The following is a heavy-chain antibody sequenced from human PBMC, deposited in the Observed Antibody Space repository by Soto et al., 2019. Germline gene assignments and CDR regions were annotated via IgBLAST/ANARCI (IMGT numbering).Heavy chain of an antibody. J-gene: IGHJ4*02. CDR1: GGSISSYY. V-gene: IGHV4-59*01. D-gene: IGHD3-22*01. CDR2: IYYSGST. CDR3: ARASRDYYDSSGPFDY. Sequence: SETLSLTCTVSGGSISSYYWSWIRQPPGKGLEWIGYIYYSGSTNYNPSLKSRVTISVDTSKNQFSLKLSSVTAADTAVYYCARASRDYYDSSGPFDYWGQGTXVTVSS.